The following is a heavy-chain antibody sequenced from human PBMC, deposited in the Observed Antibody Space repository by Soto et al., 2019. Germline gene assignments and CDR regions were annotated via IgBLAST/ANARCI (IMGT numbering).Heavy chain of an antibody. CDR2: IYTSASI. CDR3: ARDREAGYNFYYGMDV. J-gene: IGHJ6*02. V-gene: IGHV4-4*07. D-gene: IGHD6-19*01. Sequence: SETLSLTCSVSGADINTYSWTWIRQPAGKGLEWIGRIYTSASINCNPSLKGRVPLSVETSTNQVPLRLASVTAADTAIYYCARDREAGYNFYYGMDVWGQGTTVTVSS. CDR1: GADINTYS.